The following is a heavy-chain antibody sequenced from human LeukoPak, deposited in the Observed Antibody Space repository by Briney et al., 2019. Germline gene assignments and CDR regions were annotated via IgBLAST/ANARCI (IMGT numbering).Heavy chain of an antibody. J-gene: IGHJ4*02. Sequence: GGSLRLSCAASGFIFNIYGLIWVRQAPGKGLEWVSAISNDGGGTQYADLVAGRLTISRDDSKSTLYLQMDSLTAEDTAVYYCARDFIRGAPDYLDLWGQGTLVTVSS. D-gene: IGHD3-10*01. CDR2: ISNDGGGT. V-gene: IGHV3-23*01. CDR1: GFIFNIYG. CDR3: ARDFIRGAPDYLDL.